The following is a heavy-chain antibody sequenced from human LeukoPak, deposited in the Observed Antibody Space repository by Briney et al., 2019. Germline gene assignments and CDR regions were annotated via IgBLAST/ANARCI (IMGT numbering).Heavy chain of an antibody. J-gene: IGHJ4*02. CDR3: AKVGDCGGDCYSSYFDY. Sequence: PGRSLRLSCAASGFTFSSYGMHWVRQAPGKGLEWVAVIWYDGSNKYYADSVKGRFTISRDNSKNTLYLQMNSLRAEDTAVYYCAKVGDCGGDCYSSYFDYWGQGTLVTVSS. CDR1: GFTFSSYG. V-gene: IGHV3-33*06. D-gene: IGHD2-21*01. CDR2: IWYDGSNK.